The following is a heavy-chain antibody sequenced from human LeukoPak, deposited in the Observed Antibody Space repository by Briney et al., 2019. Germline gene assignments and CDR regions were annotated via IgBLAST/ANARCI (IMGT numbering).Heavy chain of an antibody. V-gene: IGHV4-4*07. CDR3: ARGGAFYYGSGSYEE. CDR2: IDTSGNT. J-gene: IGHJ4*02. Sequence: PSETLSLTCTVSGGSISSYYWGWIRQPAGKGLEWIGRIDTSGNTNYNPSLKSRVTISVDTSKNQFSLKLSSVTAADTAVYYCARGGAFYYGSGSYEEWGQGTLVTVSS. D-gene: IGHD3-10*01. CDR1: GGSISSYY.